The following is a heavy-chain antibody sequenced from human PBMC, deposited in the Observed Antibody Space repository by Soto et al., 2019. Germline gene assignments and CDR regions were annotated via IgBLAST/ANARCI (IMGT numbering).Heavy chain of an antibody. V-gene: IGHV1-69*06. D-gene: IGHD2-21*01. CDR2: ILPIFGTA. J-gene: IGHJ6*02. CDR1: GGTFSSYA. CDR3: ARASTLTVHCGSVSGTRMDV. Sequence: QVQLVQSGAEVKKPGSPVKVSCKASGGTFSSYAISWVRQAPGQGLEWMGGILPIFGTANYARKFQGRVTITADRSTSTAYMELSSLRSEDTAVYYCARASTLTVHCGSVSGTRMDVWGQGTTVTVSS.